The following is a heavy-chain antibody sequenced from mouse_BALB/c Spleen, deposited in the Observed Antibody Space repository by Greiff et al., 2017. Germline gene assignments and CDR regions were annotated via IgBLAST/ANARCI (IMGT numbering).Heavy chain of an antibody. CDR2: ISSGGSYT. CDR1: GFTFSSYA. Sequence: EVKVVESGGGLVQPGGSLKLSCAASGFTFSSYAMSWVRQSPEKRLEWVAEISSGGSYTYYPDTVTGRFTISRDNAKNTLYLEMSSLRSEDTAMYYCARVGSSPAWFAYWGQGTLVTVSA. D-gene: IGHD1-1*01. CDR3: ARVGSSPAWFAY. V-gene: IGHV5-9-4*01. J-gene: IGHJ3*01.